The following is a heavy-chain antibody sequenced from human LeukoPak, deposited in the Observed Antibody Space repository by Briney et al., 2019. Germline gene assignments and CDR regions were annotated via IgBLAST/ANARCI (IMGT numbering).Heavy chain of an antibody. V-gene: IGHV1-69*05. D-gene: IGHD6-19*01. J-gene: IGHJ5*02. CDR1: GGTISSYA. CDR2: IIPIFGTA. Sequence: WASVKVSCKASGGTISSYAISWVRQAPGQGLEWIGSIIPIFGTANYAQKFQGRVTITTDESTSTACMELSSPRSEDTAVYYCAICPIAVAGIGYNWFDPWGQGSLVTVSS. CDR3: AICPIAVAGIGYNWFDP.